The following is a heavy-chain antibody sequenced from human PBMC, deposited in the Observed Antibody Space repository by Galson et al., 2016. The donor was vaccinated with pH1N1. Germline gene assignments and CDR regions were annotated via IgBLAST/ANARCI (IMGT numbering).Heavy chain of an antibody. CDR3: ARADYGDYVGYFDY. V-gene: IGHV1-69*06. D-gene: IGHD4-17*01. J-gene: IGHJ4*02. Sequence: SVKVSCKASGVIFNSYAINWVRQAPGQGLEWMGGIIAIFNTPNYAQDFQGRVTITADKPTTTVYLELSGLRSEDTAVYYCARADYGDYVGYFDYWGQGTLVTVSS. CDR2: IIAIFNTP. CDR1: GVIFNSYA.